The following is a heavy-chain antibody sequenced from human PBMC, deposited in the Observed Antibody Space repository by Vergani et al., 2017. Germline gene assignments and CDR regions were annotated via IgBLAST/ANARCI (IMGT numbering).Heavy chain of an antibody. V-gene: IGHV3-11*01. D-gene: IGHD1/OR15-1a*01. CDR2: ISDGGETK. J-gene: IGHJ5*02. CDR1: GFIFSDYY. Sequence: VQLLQSGGGVIQPGGSVRLSCAASGFIFSDYYMTWIRQTPGKGLEWLAHISDGGETKMYAESLKGRFTVSRDNTKNLLILQMKTLKVDDTATYYCGRKQSPASLMDKPIDIWGQGTLVT. CDR3: GRKQSPASLMDKPIDI.